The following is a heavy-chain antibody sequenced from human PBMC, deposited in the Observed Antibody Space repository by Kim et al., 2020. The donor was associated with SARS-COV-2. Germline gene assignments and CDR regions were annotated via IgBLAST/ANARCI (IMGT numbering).Heavy chain of an antibody. CDR3: ARAPYSSSPGSPKYWFDP. CDR2: INHSGST. Sequence: SETLSLTCAVYGGSFSGYYWSWIRQPPGKGLEWIGEINHSGSTNYNPSLKSRVTISVDTSKNQFSLKLSSVTAADTAVYYCARAPYSSSPGSPKYWFDP. J-gene: IGHJ5*02. D-gene: IGHD6-6*01. V-gene: IGHV4-34*01. CDR1: GGSFSGYY.